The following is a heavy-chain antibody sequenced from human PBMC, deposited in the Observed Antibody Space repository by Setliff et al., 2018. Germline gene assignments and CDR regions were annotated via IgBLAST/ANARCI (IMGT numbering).Heavy chain of an antibody. CDR2: IYYSGST. J-gene: IGHJ6*03. CDR1: GGSISSGNYY. Sequence: SETLSLTCRVSGGSISSGNYYWGLIRQPPGKGLEWVATIYYSGSTYSNPSLKSRLIISVDAPDNQFSVKLSSVTAADTAVYYCARHKSNGTGSYPSLYMDVWGKGIKVTVSS. D-gene: IGHD3-10*01. V-gene: IGHV4-39*01. CDR3: ARHKSNGTGSYPSLYMDV.